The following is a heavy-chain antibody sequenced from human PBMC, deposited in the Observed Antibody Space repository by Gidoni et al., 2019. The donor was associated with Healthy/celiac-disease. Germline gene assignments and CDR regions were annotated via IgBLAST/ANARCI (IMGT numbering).Heavy chain of an antibody. D-gene: IGHD3-22*01. V-gene: IGHV6-1*01. Sequence: QVQLQQSAPGLVKPSQTLSLTCAISGDSVSSNSAAWNWIRQSPSRGLECLGRTYYRSKWYNDYAVSVKSRITINPDTSKNQFSLQLNSVTPEDTAVYYCARANNYYDSSGYRAAFDIWGQGTMVTVSS. CDR1: GDSVSSNSAA. CDR2: TYYRSKWYN. CDR3: ARANNYYDSSGYRAAFDI. J-gene: IGHJ3*02.